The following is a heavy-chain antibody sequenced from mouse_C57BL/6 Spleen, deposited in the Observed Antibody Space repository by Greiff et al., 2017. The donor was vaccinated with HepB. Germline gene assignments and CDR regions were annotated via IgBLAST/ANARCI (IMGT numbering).Heavy chain of an antibody. D-gene: IGHD1-1*01. Sequence: EVKLVESGGGLVKPGGSLKLSCAASGFTFSSYAMSWVRQTPEKRLEWVATISDGGSYTYYPDNVKGRFTISKDNAKNNLYLQMSHLKSEDTAMYDCARADYYGSSYGYFDVWGTGTTVTVSS. CDR3: ARADYYGSSYGYFDV. J-gene: IGHJ1*03. CDR2: ISDGGSYT. V-gene: IGHV5-4*03. CDR1: GFTFSSYA.